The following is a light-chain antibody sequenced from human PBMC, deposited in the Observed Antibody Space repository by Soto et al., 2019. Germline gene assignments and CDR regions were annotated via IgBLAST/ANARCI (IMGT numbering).Light chain of an antibody. CDR1: QSVSSN. J-gene: IGKJ5*01. CDR3: QQYNNWPPLIT. Sequence: EIVMTQSPATLSVSPGERATLSCRASQSVSSNLAWYQQKPGQAPRLLIYGASIRATGIPARFSGSGSGTEFTLTISSLQSEDFAVYYCQQYNNWPPLITFGQGTRLEI. CDR2: GAS. V-gene: IGKV3D-15*01.